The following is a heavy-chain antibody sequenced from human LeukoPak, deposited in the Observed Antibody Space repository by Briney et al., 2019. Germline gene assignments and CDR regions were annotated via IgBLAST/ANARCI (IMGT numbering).Heavy chain of an antibody. Sequence: ASVKVSCKASGYTFTSYDINWVRQATGQGLEWMGWMNPNSGNTGYAQKFQGRVTMTRNTSISTAYMELSSLRSEDTAVYYCARLRGGPRIGSYGYYVDYWGQGTLVTVSS. D-gene: IGHD5-18*01. CDR1: GYTFTSYD. CDR2: MNPNSGNT. CDR3: ARLRGGPRIGSYGYYVDY. J-gene: IGHJ4*02. V-gene: IGHV1-8*01.